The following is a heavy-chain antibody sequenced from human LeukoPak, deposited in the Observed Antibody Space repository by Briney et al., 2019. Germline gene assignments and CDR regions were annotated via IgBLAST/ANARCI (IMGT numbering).Heavy chain of an antibody. Sequence: PGGSLRLSCAASGFTFNYYAMNWARQVPGKGLGWVSSIRGSGGGTNYADSVKGRFTISRDNSRNTLYLQMNSLRADDTAVYYCAFPGGYFDYWGQGTLVTVSS. D-gene: IGHD4-23*01. CDR1: GFTFNYYA. J-gene: IGHJ4*02. CDR2: IRGSGGGT. V-gene: IGHV3-23*01. CDR3: AFPGGYFDY.